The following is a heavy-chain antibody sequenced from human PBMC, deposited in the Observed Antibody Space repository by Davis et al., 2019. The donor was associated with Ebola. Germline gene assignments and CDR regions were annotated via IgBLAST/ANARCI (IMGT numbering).Heavy chain of an antibody. CDR1: GYTFTSYY. CDR3: ARAQQSLRYGLGSRDPRVGMAV. V-gene: IGHV1-46*01. Sequence: ASVKVSCKASGYTFTSYYMHWVRQAPGQGLEWMGIINPSGGSTSYAQKFQGRITMTRDTSTSTVYMELSSLRSEDTAMYYCARAQQSLRYGLGSRDPRVGMAVWGQGTTVTVSS. CDR2: INPSGGST. D-gene: IGHD3-10*01. J-gene: IGHJ6*02.